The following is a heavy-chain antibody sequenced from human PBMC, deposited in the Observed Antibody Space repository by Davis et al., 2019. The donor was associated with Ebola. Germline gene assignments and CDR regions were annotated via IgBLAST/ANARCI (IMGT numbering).Heavy chain of an antibody. CDR1: GGSIISSSSY. D-gene: IGHD6-13*01. J-gene: IGHJ4*02. CDR3: ARGNTIAAAGTGYYFDF. CDR2: IYYSGIT. V-gene: IGHV4-39*01. Sequence: SETLSLTCTVSGGSIISSSSYWGWIRQPPRKGLEWIGSIYYSGITNYNPSLKSRVTMSVDTSKNQFSLKLSSVTAADTAVYFCARGNTIAAAGTGYYFDFWGQGTLVTVSS.